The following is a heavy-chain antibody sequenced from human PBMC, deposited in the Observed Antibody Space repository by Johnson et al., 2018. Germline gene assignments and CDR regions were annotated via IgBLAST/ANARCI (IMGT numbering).Heavy chain of an antibody. V-gene: IGHV1-69*09. CDR2: IIPVLEIA. J-gene: IGHJ1*01. Sequence: QVQLVQSVAEVKKPGSSVKVSCRASGGTFGNYSIIWLRQAPGQGLEWMGRIIPVLEIANYALSFQGRVTITADKSTSTAYMALSSLRSEDTAMYYCASGPCNDGRCYPTLFQDWGQGTLVTVSS. D-gene: IGHD2-15*01. CDR1: GGTFGNYS. CDR3: ASGPCNDGRCYPTLFQD.